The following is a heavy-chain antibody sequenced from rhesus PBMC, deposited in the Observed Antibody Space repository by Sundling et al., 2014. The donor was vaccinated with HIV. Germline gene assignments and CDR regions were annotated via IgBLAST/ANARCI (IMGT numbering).Heavy chain of an antibody. CDR3: ARDWGQYYYDSTYYPH. D-gene: IGHD3-28*01. CDR2: ISGSGENT. J-gene: IGHJ1*01. Sequence: QVQLQESGPGLVKPSETLSLTCAVSGGSISSNYWGWIRQSPGKGLEWIGRISGSGENTDYNPSLKSRVTISTDTSKNQFSLKLSSVTAADTAVYYCARDWGQYYYDSTYYPHWGQGALVTVSS. V-gene: IGHV4-173*01. CDR1: GGSISSNY.